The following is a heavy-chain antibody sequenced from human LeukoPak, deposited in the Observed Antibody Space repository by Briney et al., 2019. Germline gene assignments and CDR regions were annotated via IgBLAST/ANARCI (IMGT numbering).Heavy chain of an antibody. V-gene: IGHV3-23*01. Sequence: GGSLRLSCAASGFTFSSYAMSWVRQAPGKGLEWVSAISGSGGSTYYADSVKGRFTISRDNSKNTLYLQMNSLRAEDTAVYYCAREGGSSGSYFPPYYYYYYMDVWGKGTTVTVSS. CDR2: ISGSGGST. J-gene: IGHJ6*03. CDR1: GFTFSSYA. CDR3: AREGGSSGSYFPPYYYYYYMDV. D-gene: IGHD1-26*01.